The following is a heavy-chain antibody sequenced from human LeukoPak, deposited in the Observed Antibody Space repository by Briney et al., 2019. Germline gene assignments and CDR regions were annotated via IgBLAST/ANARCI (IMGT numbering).Heavy chain of an antibody. V-gene: IGHV4-39*01. J-gene: IGHJ4*02. CDR2: IYYSGST. Sequence: PSETLSLTCTVSGGSISSSSYYWGWIRKPPGKGLEWIGSIYYSGSTYYNPSLKSRVTISVDTSKNQFSLKLSSVTAADTAVYYCASRALGPYYYDSSGYYSYFFDYWGQGTLVTVSS. D-gene: IGHD3-22*01. CDR1: GGSISSSSYY. CDR3: ASRALGPYYYDSSGYYSYFFDY.